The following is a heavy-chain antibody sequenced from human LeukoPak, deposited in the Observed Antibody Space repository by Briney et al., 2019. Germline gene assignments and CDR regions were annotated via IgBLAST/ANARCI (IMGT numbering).Heavy chain of an antibody. J-gene: IGHJ4*02. D-gene: IGHD4-17*01. CDR3: ARRGADDYGDYGFDY. V-gene: IGHV4-59*08. CDR2: IYYRGST. CDR1: GGSISSYY. Sequence: SETLSLTCTVSGGSISSYYWSWIRQPPGKGLEEIGYIYYRGSTNYNPSLKSRVTISVDTSKNQFSLKLSSVTAADTAVYYCARRGADDYGDYGFDYWGQGTLVTVSS.